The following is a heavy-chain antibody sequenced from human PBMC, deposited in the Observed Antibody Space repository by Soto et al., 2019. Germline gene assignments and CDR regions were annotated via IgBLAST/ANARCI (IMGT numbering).Heavy chain of an antibody. V-gene: IGHV3-21*01. CDR3: ATGMGSGSPRVDKNMDV. CDR2: ISSSSSYI. CDR1: GLTFSSYS. Sequence: PGGSLRLSCAASGLTFSSYSMNWVRRAPGKGLEWVSSISSSSSYIYYADSVKGRFTISRDNAKNSLYLQMNSLRAEDTAVYYCATGMGSGSPRVDKNMDVWGQGTTVTVSS. D-gene: IGHD3-10*01. J-gene: IGHJ6*02.